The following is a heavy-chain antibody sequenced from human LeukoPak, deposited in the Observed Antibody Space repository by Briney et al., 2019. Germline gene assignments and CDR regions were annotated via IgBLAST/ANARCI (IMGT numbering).Heavy chain of an antibody. J-gene: IGHJ4*02. CDR2: ISGSGGST. Sequence: GGPLRLSCAASGFTFSSYAMSWVRQAPGKGLEWVSAISGSGGSTYYADSVRGRFTISRDNSKNTLYLQMNSLRAEDTAVYYCAKFMDIVVVVALDYWGQGTLVTVSS. CDR3: AKFMDIVVVVALDY. V-gene: IGHV3-23*01. CDR1: GFTFSSYA. D-gene: IGHD2-15*01.